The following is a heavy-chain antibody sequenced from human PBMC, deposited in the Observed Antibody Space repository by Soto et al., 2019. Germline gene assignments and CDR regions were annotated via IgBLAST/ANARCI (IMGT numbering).Heavy chain of an antibody. Sequence: PSETLSLTCAVYGGSFSGYHWNWIRQPPGKGLEWIGEINPSGTTNFNPSLTSRVTISVDTSKNQFSLNLRSVTAADTAVYYCARGPGGNATSSAIDYWGKGTLVTVSS. CDR1: GGSFSGYH. J-gene: IGHJ4*02. V-gene: IGHV4-34*01. CDR2: INPSGTT. D-gene: IGHD1-1*01. CDR3: ARGPGGNATSSAIDY.